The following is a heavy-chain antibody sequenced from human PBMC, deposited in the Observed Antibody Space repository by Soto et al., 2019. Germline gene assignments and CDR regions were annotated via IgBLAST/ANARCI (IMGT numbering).Heavy chain of an antibody. V-gene: IGHV1-69*13. Sequence: SVKVSCKASGGTFSSYAISWVRQAPGQGLEWMGGIIPIFGTANYAQKFQGRVTITADESTSTAYMELSSLRSEDTAVYYCARHVPAAGYYYGMDVRGQRTTVTVSS. D-gene: IGHD2-2*01. CDR2: IIPIFGTA. CDR3: ARHVPAAGYYYGMDV. J-gene: IGHJ6*02. CDR1: GGTFSSYA.